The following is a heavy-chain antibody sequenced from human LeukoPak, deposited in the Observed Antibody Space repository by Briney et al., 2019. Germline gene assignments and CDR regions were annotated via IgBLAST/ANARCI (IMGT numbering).Heavy chain of an antibody. D-gene: IGHD3-3*01. Sequence: ASVKVSCKASEYTFTGYYIHWVRQAPGQGLEWMGVINPRGGSTTYEKKFKGRITVTRDMSTSTVYMELKSLRSEDTAVYYCARSRGGDFWSGRLDYWGQGTLVTVSS. CDR2: INPRGGST. CDR1: EYTFTGYY. CDR3: ARSRGGDFWSGRLDY. V-gene: IGHV1-46*01. J-gene: IGHJ4*02.